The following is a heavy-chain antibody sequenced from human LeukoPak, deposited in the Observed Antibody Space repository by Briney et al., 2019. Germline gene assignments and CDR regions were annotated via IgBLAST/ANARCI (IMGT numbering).Heavy chain of an antibody. V-gene: IGHV1-69*13. CDR1: GGTFSSYA. Sequence: GASVKVSCKASGGTFSSYAISWVRQAPGQGLEWMGGIIPIFGTANYAQKFQGRVTITADESTSTAYMELSSLRSEDTAVYYCARGLRPPYGSGRNLYYYGMDVWGQGTTVTVSS. CDR3: ARGLRPPYGSGRNLYYYGMDV. J-gene: IGHJ6*02. D-gene: IGHD3-10*01. CDR2: IIPIFGTA.